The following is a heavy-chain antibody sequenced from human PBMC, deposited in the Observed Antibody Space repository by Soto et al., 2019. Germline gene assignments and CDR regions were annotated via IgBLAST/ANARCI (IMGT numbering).Heavy chain of an antibody. J-gene: IGHJ5*02. CDR1: GFSRINGGVG. CDR3: AHKLDSVDWFDP. CDR2: LYWNDDK. V-gene: IGHV2-5*01. Sequence: QITLKEAGPTLAKPTQPLTLTCTFSGFSRINGGVGVAWIRQPPGTALEWVALLYWNDDKRYSPSLRNRLIITKGTSIDQVVLTMTNVDPADTATYCFAHKLDSVDWFDPWGPGTLVTVSS. D-gene: IGHD2-2*03.